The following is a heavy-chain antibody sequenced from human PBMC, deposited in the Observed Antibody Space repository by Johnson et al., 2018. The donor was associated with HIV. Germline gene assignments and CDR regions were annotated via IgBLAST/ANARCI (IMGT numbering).Heavy chain of an antibody. CDR2: VKSKTDGGTT. CDR3: ARAPHDAFDV. V-gene: IGHV3-15*05. Sequence: VQLVESGEGLVKPGGSPRLSCAASGFTFSNAWMNWVRQAPGKGLEWVGRVKSKTDGGTTDYAAPVKGRFTISRDNSDNTMYLQMNSLRDEDTAVYYCARAPHDAFDVWGQGTRVTVSS. J-gene: IGHJ3*01. CDR1: GFTFSNAW.